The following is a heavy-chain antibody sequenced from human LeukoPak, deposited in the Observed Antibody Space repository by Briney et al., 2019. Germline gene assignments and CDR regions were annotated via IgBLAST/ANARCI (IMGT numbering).Heavy chain of an antibody. CDR1: GFTFGDYA. Sequence: GGSLRLSCTASGFTFGDYAMSWVRQAPGKGLKGGGFIRSKAYGGTTAYAASVKGRFTISRDDSKSIAYLQMNSLKTQDTAVYYCTRIGGYSHGYFDYWGQGTLVTVSS. CDR2: IRSKAYGGTT. D-gene: IGHD5-18*01. J-gene: IGHJ4*02. CDR3: TRIGGYSHGYFDY. V-gene: IGHV3-49*04.